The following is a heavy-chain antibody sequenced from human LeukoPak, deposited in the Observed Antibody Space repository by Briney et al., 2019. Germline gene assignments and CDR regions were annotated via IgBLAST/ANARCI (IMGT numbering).Heavy chain of an antibody. CDR1: GGTFSSYA. CDR2: IIPIFGTA. Sequence: ASVKVSCKGSGGTFSSYAISWVRQAPGQGLEWMGGIIPIFGTANYAQKFQGRVTITTDESTGTAYMELGSLRSEDTAVYYCAWVAPNLEWLISGAFDIWGQGTMVTVSS. J-gene: IGHJ3*02. CDR3: AWVAPNLEWLISGAFDI. D-gene: IGHD3-3*01. V-gene: IGHV1-69*05.